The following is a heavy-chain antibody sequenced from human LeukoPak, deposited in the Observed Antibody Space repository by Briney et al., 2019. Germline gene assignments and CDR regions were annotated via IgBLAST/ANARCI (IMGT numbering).Heavy chain of an antibody. CDR1: GLTFSSYW. Sequence: GGSLTLSCAAYGLTFSSYWMHWVRQSPGKGLVWVSRINSDGSSTSSADSVKGRFTISRDNTKNTLYLQMNSLRAEDTAVYYSARAGFDPWGQGTLVTVSS. CDR3: ARAGFDP. V-gene: IGHV3-74*01. J-gene: IGHJ5*02. CDR2: INSDGSST.